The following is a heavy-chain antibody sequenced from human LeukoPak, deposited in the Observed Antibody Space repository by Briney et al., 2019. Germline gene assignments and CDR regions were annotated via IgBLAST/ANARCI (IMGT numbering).Heavy chain of an antibody. J-gene: IGHJ6*02. D-gene: IGHD2-2*01. V-gene: IGHV4-34*01. Sequence: RASETLSLTCAVYGGSFSGYYWSWIRQPPGKGLEWIGEINHSGSTNYNPSLKSRVTISVDTSKNQFSLKLSSVTAADTAVYYCARGGPARLGVPAAMAGRYYGMDVWGQGTTVTVSS. CDR3: ARGGPARLGVPAAMAGRYYGMDV. CDR2: INHSGST. CDR1: GGSFSGYY.